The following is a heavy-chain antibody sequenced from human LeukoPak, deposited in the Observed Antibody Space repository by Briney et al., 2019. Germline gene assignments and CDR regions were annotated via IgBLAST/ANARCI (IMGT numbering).Heavy chain of an antibody. CDR1: GFTFSSYA. Sequence: PGRSLRLSCAASGFTFSSYAMHWVRQAPGQRLEWMGWINAGNGNTKYSQKFQGRVTITRDTSASTAYMELSSLRSEDTAVYYCARDSSQFDYWGQGTLVTVSS. V-gene: IGHV1-3*01. D-gene: IGHD6-13*01. CDR3: ARDSSQFDY. CDR2: INAGNGNT. J-gene: IGHJ4*02.